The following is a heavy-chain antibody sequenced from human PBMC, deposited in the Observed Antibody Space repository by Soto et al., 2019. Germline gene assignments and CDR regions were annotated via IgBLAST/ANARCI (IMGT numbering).Heavy chain of an antibody. CDR1: GYTFTGYY. J-gene: IGHJ4*02. Sequence: QVQLVQSGAEVKKPGASVKVSCKASGYTFTGYYMHWVRQAPGQGLEWMGWINPNSGGTNYAQKFQGWVTMTRDTSISTAYMELSRLRSDDTAVYYCARAGGHYAILTGYSSGTASYYFDYWGQGTLVTVSS. CDR2: INPNSGGT. D-gene: IGHD3-9*01. V-gene: IGHV1-2*04. CDR3: ARAGGHYAILTGYSSGTASYYFDY.